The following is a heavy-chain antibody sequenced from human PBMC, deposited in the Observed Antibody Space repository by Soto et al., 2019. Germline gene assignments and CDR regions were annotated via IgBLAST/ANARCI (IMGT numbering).Heavy chain of an antibody. Sequence: ASVKVSCKASGYTFINYYIHWVRQAPGQGREWMGWINPNSGGTNYAQKFQGRVTMTRDTSISTAYMELSSLRSDDTALYYCARGRGSSSNNFFAPWGQGTLVTVSS. CDR2: INPNSGGT. V-gene: IGHV1-2*02. J-gene: IGHJ5*02. CDR1: GYTFINYY. CDR3: ARGRGSSSNNFFAP. D-gene: IGHD6-6*01.